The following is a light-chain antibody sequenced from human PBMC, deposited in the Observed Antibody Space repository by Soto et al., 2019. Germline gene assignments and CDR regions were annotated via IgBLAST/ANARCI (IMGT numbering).Light chain of an antibody. CDR3: AAWDDSLSARYV. Sequence: QSVLTQPPSASGTPGQRVTNSCSGSSSNIGSNYVYWYQQLPGTAPKLLIYRNNQRPSGVPDRFSGSKSGTSASLAISGLRSEDEADYYCAAWDDSLSARYVFGTATKLTV. J-gene: IGLJ1*01. CDR1: SSNIGSNY. CDR2: RNN. V-gene: IGLV1-47*01.